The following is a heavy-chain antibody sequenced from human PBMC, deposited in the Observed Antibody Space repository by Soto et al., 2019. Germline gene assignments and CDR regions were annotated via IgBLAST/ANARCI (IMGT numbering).Heavy chain of an antibody. Sequence: PGGSLRLSCAASGFTFSSYDMHWVRQATGKGLEWVSAIGTAGDTYYPGSVKGRFTISRENAKNSLYLQMNSLRAGDTAVYYCARGSTTNYYGMDVWRQGTTVTVSS. CDR3: ARGSTTNYYGMDV. J-gene: IGHJ6*02. D-gene: IGHD4-4*01. CDR2: IGTAGDT. V-gene: IGHV3-13*01. CDR1: GFTFSSYD.